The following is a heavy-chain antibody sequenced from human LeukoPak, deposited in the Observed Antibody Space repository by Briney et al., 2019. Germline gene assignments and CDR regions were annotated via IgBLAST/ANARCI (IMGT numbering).Heavy chain of an antibody. CDR2: IYYTGST. CDR1: GGSISSSSYY. Sequence: SETLSLTCAVSGGSISSSSYYWGWIRQSPGKGLEWIGSIYYTGSTSYNPSLKSRVTISVDTSKNQFSLKLSSVTAADTAVYYCARDLAAAGAPTWGQGTLVTVSS. J-gene: IGHJ4*02. V-gene: IGHV4-39*07. CDR3: ARDLAAAGAPT. D-gene: IGHD6-13*01.